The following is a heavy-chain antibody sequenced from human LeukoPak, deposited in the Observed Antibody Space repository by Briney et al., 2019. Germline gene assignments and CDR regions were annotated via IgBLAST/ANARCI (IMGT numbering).Heavy chain of an antibody. D-gene: IGHD4-17*01. CDR2: IYSGGST. V-gene: IGHV3-53*01. Sequence: PGGSLRISFAASGFPLNSNYMNWVRQAPGKGLEWVSVIYSGGSTYYADSVKGRFTISRDNAKNTLYLQMNSLRAEDTAVYYCARVRYDYYGMDVWGQGTTVTVSS. CDR1: GFPLNSNY. J-gene: IGHJ6*02. CDR3: ARVRYDYYGMDV.